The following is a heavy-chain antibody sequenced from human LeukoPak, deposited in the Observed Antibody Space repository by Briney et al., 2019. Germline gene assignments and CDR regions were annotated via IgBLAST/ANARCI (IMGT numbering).Heavy chain of an antibody. Sequence: GKSLRLSCAASGLTFSSFGMHWVRQAPGKGLEWVAVIWYDASNKYYADSVKGRFTISRDNSKNTLYLQMNSLRDDDTAVYYCVRGVGVSRFNYLDSWGQGTLVIVSS. J-gene: IGHJ4*02. CDR3: VRGVGVSRFNYLDS. D-gene: IGHD6-13*01. CDR1: GLTFSSFG. V-gene: IGHV3-33*01. CDR2: IWYDASNK.